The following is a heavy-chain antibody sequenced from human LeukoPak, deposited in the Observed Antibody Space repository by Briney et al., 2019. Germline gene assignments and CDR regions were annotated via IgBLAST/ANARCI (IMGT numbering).Heavy chain of an antibody. J-gene: IGHJ4*02. CDR1: GLTVSSNH. D-gene: IGHD6-13*01. CDR2: IYTGGIT. CDR3: ARDHAPAGGGPDF. Sequence: GGSLRLSCAASGLTVSSNHMAWVRQAPGKGLEWVSVIYTGGITYYADSVQGRFTIYRDNSKNTVYLQMNGLRVEDTALYYCARDHAPAGGGPDFWGQGTQVTVSS. V-gene: IGHV3-53*01.